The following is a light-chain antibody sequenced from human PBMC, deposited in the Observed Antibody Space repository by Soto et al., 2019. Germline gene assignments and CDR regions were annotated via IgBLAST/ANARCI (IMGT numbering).Light chain of an antibody. Sequence: EIVLTQSPGTLSLSPGERATLSCRASQSVTGKYLAWYQQKPGQAPRLLIYGASARATGFPDRFSGSGSGTDFTLTITRLEPEDFAVYYCQQYGSSPITFGQGTRLEIK. J-gene: IGKJ5*01. CDR3: QQYGSSPIT. CDR1: QSVTGKY. V-gene: IGKV3-20*01. CDR2: GAS.